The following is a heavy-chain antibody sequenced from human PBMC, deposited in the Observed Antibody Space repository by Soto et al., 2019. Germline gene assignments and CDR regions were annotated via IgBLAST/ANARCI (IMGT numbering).Heavy chain of an antibody. J-gene: IGHJ5*02. CDR1: GDSVSSNSAV. CDR3: ARDRSASGSHAGWFDP. CDR2: TYYRSKWYN. Sequence: SQTLSLTCAISGDSVSSNSAVWNWIRQSPSRGLEWLGRTYYRSKWYNDYAESVKSRITINPDTSKNQFSLQLNSVTPEDTAVYYCARDRSASGSHAGWFDPWGQGTLVTVSS. D-gene: IGHD3-10*01. V-gene: IGHV6-1*01.